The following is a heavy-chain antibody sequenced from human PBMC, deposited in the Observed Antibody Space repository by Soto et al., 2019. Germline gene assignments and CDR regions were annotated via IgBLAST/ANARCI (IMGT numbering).Heavy chain of an antibody. CDR1: GFTVSNNY. Sequence: DVQLVESGGGLVQPGGSLRLSCAVSGFTVSNNYMSWVRQAPGKGLEWVSLIYSGGSTYYADSVKGRFTISRDNSKNTLYLQMNSRRAEDTAVYYCTRGPGTTPGGNPWGQGTLVTVSS. J-gene: IGHJ5*02. D-gene: IGHD1-1*01. V-gene: IGHV3-66*01. CDR2: IYSGGST. CDR3: TRGPGTTPGGNP.